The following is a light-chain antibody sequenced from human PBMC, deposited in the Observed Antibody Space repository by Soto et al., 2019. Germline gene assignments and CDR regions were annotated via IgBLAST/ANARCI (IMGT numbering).Light chain of an antibody. J-gene: IGKJ4*01. CDR2: AAS. V-gene: IGKV1-6*01. CDR1: QDIRVD. CDR3: LQDHGFPLT. Sequence: AIQMTQSPSSLSSSVGDRVTITCRATQDIRVDLGWYQQKPGKAPKLLIYAASSFQSEVPSRFSGSGSGADVTPTISSLRPEDFSTCFCLQDHGFPLTFGGGTKVEIK.